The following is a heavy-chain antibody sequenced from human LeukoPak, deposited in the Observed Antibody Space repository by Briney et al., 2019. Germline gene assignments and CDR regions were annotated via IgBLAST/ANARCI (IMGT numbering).Heavy chain of an antibody. CDR2: INPSGGST. J-gene: IGHJ4*02. D-gene: IGHD1-26*01. CDR3: ARAGKVGVTLYYFDY. Sequence: ASVKVSCKASGYTFTSYYMHWVRQAPGQGLEWMGIINPSGGSTSYAQKFQGRVTMTRDTSTSTVYMELSSLRSEDTAVYYCARAGKVGVTLYYFDYWGQGTLVTVSS. V-gene: IGHV1-46*01. CDR1: GYTFTSYY.